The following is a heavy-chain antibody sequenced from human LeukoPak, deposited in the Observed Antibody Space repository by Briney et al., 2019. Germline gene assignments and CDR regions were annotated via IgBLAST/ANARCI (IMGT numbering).Heavy chain of an antibody. CDR1: GGSISSYY. D-gene: IGHD6-6*01. J-gene: IGHJ3*02. Sequence: PSGTLSLTCTVSGGSISSYYWSWIRQPPGKGLEWIGYIYYSGSTNYNPSLKSRVTISVDTSKNQFSLKLSSVTAADTAVYYCARGIAARDDAFDIWGQGTMVTVSS. V-gene: IGHV4-59*01. CDR2: IYYSGST. CDR3: ARGIAARDDAFDI.